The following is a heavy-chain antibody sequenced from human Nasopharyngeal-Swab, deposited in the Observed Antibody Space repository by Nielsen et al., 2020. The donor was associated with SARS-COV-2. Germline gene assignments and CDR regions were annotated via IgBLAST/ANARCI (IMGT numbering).Heavy chain of an antibody. D-gene: IGHD4-17*01. Sequence: GSLRLSCTVSGGSISSYYWSWIRQPPGKGLEWIGYIYYSGSTNSTPSLKSRVTISVDPSKNQFSLKLSSVTAADTAVYYCARTTLYGDYDKLDFDYWGQGTLVTVSS. CDR2: IYYSGST. CDR1: GGSISSYY. V-gene: IGHV4-59*08. CDR3: ARTTLYGDYDKLDFDY. J-gene: IGHJ4*02.